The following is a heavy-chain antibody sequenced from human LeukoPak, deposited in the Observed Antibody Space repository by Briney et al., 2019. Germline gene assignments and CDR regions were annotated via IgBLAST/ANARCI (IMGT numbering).Heavy chain of an antibody. CDR1: GGSISSYY. CDR2: IYCSGST. CDR3: AREAKSYDGDGYYLDY. D-gene: IGHD3-22*01. Sequence: SETLSLTCTVSGGSISSYYWSWIRQPPGKGLEWIGYIYCSGSTNYNPSLKSRVTISVDTSKNQFSLRLTSVTAADTAVFYCAREAKSYDGDGYYLDYWGQGILVTVAS. J-gene: IGHJ4*02. V-gene: IGHV4-59*12.